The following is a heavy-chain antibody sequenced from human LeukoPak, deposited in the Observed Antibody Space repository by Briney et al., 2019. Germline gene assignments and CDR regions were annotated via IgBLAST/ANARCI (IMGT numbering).Heavy chain of an antibody. Sequence: PSETLSLTCTVSGYFISSGYYWGWLRQPPGKGLEWIGSIYHSGSTYYNPSLKSRVTISVDTSKNQFSLKLSSVTAADTAVYYCARDPRGFMARPFDYWGQGTLVTVSS. J-gene: IGHJ4*02. CDR3: ARDPRGFMARPFDY. CDR2: IYHSGST. D-gene: IGHD3-10*01. CDR1: GYFISSGYY. V-gene: IGHV4-38-2*02.